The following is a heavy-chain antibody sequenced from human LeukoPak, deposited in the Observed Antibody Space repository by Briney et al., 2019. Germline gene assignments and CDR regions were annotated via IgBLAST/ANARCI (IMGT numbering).Heavy chain of an antibody. D-gene: IGHD2-15*01. V-gene: IGHV3-7*01. CDR2: IKQDGSEK. J-gene: IGHJ6*02. Sequence: GGSLRLSCAASGLTFSSYWMSWVRQAPGKGLEWVANIKQDGSEKYYVDSVKGRFTISRDNAKNSLYLQMNSLRAEDTAVYYCARDNVVAATWYYYYYGMDVWGQGTTVTVSS. CDR3: ARDNVVAATWYYYYYGMDV. CDR1: GLTFSSYW.